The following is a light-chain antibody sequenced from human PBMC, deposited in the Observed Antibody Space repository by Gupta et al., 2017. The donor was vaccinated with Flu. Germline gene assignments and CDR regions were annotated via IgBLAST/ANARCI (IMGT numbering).Light chain of an antibody. CDR3: QQDDSYPPF. CDR1: QGISSY. CDR2: AAS. J-gene: IGKJ2*01. V-gene: IGKV1-8*01. Sequence: AIRMTQSPSSFSASTGDSVTITCRASQGISSYLAWYQQKPGKAPKLLIYAASTLQSGVPSRFSGSGSGTDFTLTISCLQSEDFATYYCQQDDSYPPFFGQGTKVEIK.